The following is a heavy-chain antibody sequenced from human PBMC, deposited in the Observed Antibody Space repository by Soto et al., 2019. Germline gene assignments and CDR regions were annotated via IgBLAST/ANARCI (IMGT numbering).Heavy chain of an antibody. CDR2: ISTLGTTI. J-gene: IGHJ4*02. CDR1: GFNFNIYG. CDR3: ARVAMIGVVNRPLFFFDF. Sequence: GGSLRLSCSASGFNFNIYGMTWVRQAPGKGLEWISDISTLGTTIHYADSVRDRFTISRDNPSNTVYLHLTSLRDEDTAVYYCARVAMIGVVNRPLFFFDFWGPGTLVTVSS. D-gene: IGHD3-3*01. V-gene: IGHV3-48*03.